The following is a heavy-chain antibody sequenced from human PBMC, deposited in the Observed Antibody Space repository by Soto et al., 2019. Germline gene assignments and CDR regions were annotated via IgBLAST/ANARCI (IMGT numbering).Heavy chain of an antibody. D-gene: IGHD6-19*01. CDR3: ARDNSGLDF. Sequence: QVQLVESGGGVVQPGRSLRLSCAASRFTFSSYAMHWVRQAPGKGLEWVAIISYDGSNKYYPGSVKGRFTISRDNSQNTLFLQMNSMRPEDTALYYCARDNSGLDFWGQGTLVTVSS. J-gene: IGHJ4*02. CDR2: ISYDGSNK. CDR1: RFTFSSYA. V-gene: IGHV3-30-3*01.